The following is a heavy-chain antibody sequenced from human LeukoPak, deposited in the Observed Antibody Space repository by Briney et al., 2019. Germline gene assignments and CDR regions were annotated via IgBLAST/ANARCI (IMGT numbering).Heavy chain of an antibody. V-gene: IGHV3-7*03. Sequence: PGGSLRLSCAASGFTFSSHWMSWVRQAPGKGLEWVANIQQDGSDKNYVDSVKGRFTISRDNAKKSLYLQMNSLRPEDTALYYCAKDLRDSSSPNAGQGYYYYMDVWGKGTTVTVS. D-gene: IGHD6-13*01. J-gene: IGHJ6*03. CDR3: AKDLRDSSSPNAGQGYYYYMDV. CDR2: IQQDGSDK. CDR1: GFTFSSHW.